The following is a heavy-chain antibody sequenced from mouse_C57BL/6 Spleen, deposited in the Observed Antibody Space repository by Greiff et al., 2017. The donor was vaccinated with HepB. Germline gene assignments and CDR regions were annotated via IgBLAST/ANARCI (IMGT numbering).Heavy chain of an antibody. CDR2: IHPNSGST. D-gene: IGHD3-2*02. CDR3: ARLTTAQATLYFDY. J-gene: IGHJ2*01. CDR1: GYTFTSYW. Sequence: QVQLQQPGAELVKPGASVKLSCKASGYTFTSYWMHWVKQRPGQGLEWIGMIHPNSGSTNYNEKFKSKATLTVDKSSSTAYMQLSSLTSEDSAVYYCARLTTAQATLYFDYWGQGTTLTVSS. V-gene: IGHV1-64*01.